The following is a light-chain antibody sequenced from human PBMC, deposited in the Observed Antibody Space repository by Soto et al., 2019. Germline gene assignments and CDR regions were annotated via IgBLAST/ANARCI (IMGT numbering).Light chain of an antibody. CDR1: QSINAW. CDR2: DVS. CDR3: QQYHRYST. J-gene: IGKJ1*01. V-gene: IGKV1-5*01. Sequence: DIQMTQSPSTLSASVGDRVTITCRASQSINAWLAWYQQKPGKAPKLLIYDVSTLDSGVPSRFSGSASGTEFTPTISSLDSDDSATYYCQQYHRYSTFGQGTKVDIK.